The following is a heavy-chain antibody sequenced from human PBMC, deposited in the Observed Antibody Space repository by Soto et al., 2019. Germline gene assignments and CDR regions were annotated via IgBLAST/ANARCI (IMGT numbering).Heavy chain of an antibody. CDR3: AKILSTVTTYYYGMDV. Sequence: EVQLLESGGGLVQPGGSLRLSCAASGFSFSTYPMTWVRQAAGKRLEGVSSISGSGGDTYYIDSVKGRFTISRDNSKNTVYLQMNSLRAEDTAVYYCAKILSTVTTYYYGMDVWGQGTTVTVSS. D-gene: IGHD4-17*01. J-gene: IGHJ6*02. CDR1: GFSFSTYP. V-gene: IGHV3-23*01. CDR2: ISGSGGDT.